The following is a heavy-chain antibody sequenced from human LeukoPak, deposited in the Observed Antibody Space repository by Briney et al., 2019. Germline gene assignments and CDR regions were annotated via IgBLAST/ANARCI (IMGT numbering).Heavy chain of an antibody. CDR3: ARAVNYDFWSGYPNWFDP. CDR1: GGSISSYY. CDR2: IYYSGST. J-gene: IGHJ5*02. D-gene: IGHD3-3*01. Sequence: SETLSLTCTVSGGSISSYYWSWIRQPPGKGLEWIGYIYYSGSTNYNPSLKSRVTISVDTSKNQFSLKPSSVTAADTAVYYCARAVNYDFWSGYPNWFDPWGQGTLVTVSS. V-gene: IGHV4-59*01.